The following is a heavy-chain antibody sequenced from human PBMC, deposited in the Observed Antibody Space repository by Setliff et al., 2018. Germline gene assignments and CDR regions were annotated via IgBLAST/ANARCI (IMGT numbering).Heavy chain of an antibody. V-gene: IGHV3-21*05. CDR1: GLPFSNSN. CDR3: ARSENCFSTHCSPYDY. D-gene: IGHD2-2*01. Sequence: GGSLRLSCVASGLPFSNSNLNWVRRAPGQGLEWISYISYGSTTFYADSVKGRFTISRDNAKNSLYLQMNSLRAEDTATYYCARSENCFSTHCSPYDYWGQGTLVTVSS. CDR2: ISYGSTT. J-gene: IGHJ4*02.